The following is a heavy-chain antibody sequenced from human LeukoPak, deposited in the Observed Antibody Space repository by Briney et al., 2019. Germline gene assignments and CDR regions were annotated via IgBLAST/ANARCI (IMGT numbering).Heavy chain of an antibody. J-gene: IGHJ5*02. CDR1: GGSFSGYY. Sequence: PSETLSLTCAVYGGSFSGYYWSWIRQPPGKGLEWIGEINHSGSTNYNPSLESRVTISVDTSKNQFSLKLSSVTAADTAVYYCARGAALAAAGRDNWFDPWGQGTLVTVSS. V-gene: IGHV4-34*01. CDR3: ARGAALAAAGRDNWFDP. D-gene: IGHD6-13*01. CDR2: INHSGST.